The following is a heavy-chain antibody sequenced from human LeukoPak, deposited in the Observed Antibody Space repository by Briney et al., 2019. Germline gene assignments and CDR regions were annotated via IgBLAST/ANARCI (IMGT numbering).Heavy chain of an antibody. D-gene: IGHD3-22*01. J-gene: IGHJ4*02. CDR1: GGSFSGYY. Sequence: PSETLALTCAVYGGSFSGYYWSWIRQPPGKGLEWIWEINHSGSTNYNPSLNSRATISVDTSKNQFSLKLSSVTAADTAVYYCARGYYYESSGYFDYWGQGTLVTVSS. CDR3: ARGYYYESSGYFDY. CDR2: INHSGST. V-gene: IGHV4-34*01.